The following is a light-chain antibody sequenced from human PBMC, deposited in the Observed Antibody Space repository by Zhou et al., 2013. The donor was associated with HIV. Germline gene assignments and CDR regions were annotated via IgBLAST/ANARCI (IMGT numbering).Light chain of an antibody. CDR2: AAS. V-gene: IGKV1-9*01. Sequence: IQLTQSPSSLSASVGDRVTITCRASQGISSYLAWYQQKPGKAPKLLIYAASTLQSGVPSRFSGSGSGTDFTLTISCLQSEDFATYYCQQYYSFPPTFGGGTKVEIK. CDR1: QGISSY. J-gene: IGKJ4*01. CDR3: QQYYSFPPT.